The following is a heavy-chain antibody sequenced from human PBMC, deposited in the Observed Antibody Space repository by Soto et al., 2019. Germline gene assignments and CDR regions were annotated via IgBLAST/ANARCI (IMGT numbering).Heavy chain of an antibody. CDR2: TKHKREKYTT. V-gene: IGHV3-72*01. Sequence: EVQLVESGGGLVQPGRSLRLSCAASGFTFSDHYMDWVRQAPGKGLEWVGRTKHKREKYTTEYAACVKGRFPIPRDDSRNTLYLQLNCLTIVVTGVYSCVCFLSGVVHWGQGTLVTVSS. J-gene: IGHJ4*02. CDR3: VCFLSGVVH. CDR1: GFTFSDHY. D-gene: IGHD3-3*01.